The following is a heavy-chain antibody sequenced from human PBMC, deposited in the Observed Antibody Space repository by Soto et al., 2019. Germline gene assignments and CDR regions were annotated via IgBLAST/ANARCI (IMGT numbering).Heavy chain of an antibody. CDR2: FNAEDGKT. CDR3: ATDRAVAGTG. V-gene: IGHV1-24*01. Sequence: GASVKVSCKASGYTFTRYYMHWVRQAPGKGLEWMGGFNAEDGKTIYAQKFQGRVTMTEDTSTDTAYMELSSLRSEDTAVYYCATDRAVAGTGWGQGTLVTVSS. CDR1: GYTFTRYY. J-gene: IGHJ4*02. D-gene: IGHD6-19*01.